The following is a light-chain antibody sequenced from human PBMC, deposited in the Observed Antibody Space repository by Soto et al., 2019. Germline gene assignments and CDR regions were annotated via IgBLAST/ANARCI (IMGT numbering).Light chain of an antibody. CDR1: SSDVGTYNL. V-gene: IGLV2-23*02. CDR3: CSYSGSSTLV. Sequence: QSALTQPASVSGSPGQSITVSCTGTSSDVGTYNLVSWYQQHPGKAPKVMIYEVTKRPSGVSNRFSGSKSGNTASLTISGLQAEDEADYYCCSYSGSSTLVFGGGTKLTVL. J-gene: IGLJ2*01. CDR2: EVT.